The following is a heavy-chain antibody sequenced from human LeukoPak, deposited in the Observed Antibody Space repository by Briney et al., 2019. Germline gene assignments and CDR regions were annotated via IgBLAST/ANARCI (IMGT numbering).Heavy chain of an antibody. CDR3: ARTGYSSGWYPDNYFDY. V-gene: IGHV4-39*01. CDR1: GGSISSSSYY. J-gene: IGHJ4*02. D-gene: IGHD6-19*01. CDR2: IYYSGST. Sequence: PSETLSLTCTVSGGSISSSSYYWGWIRQPPGKGLEWIGSIYYSGSTYYNPSLKSRVTISVDTSKNQFSLKLSSVTAAGTAVYYCARTGYSSGWYPDNYFDYWGQGTLVTVSS.